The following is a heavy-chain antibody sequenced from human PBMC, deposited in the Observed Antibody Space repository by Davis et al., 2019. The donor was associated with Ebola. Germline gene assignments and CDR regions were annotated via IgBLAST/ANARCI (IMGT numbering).Heavy chain of an antibody. CDR2: IKGKTDGGTT. D-gene: IGHD4-17*01. CDR3: TTGPTRGDHDY. CDR1: GFTFSNAW. V-gene: IGHV3-15*01. J-gene: IGHJ4*02. Sequence: GESLKISCAASGFTFSNAWMSWVRQAPGKGLEWVGRIKGKTDGGTTDYAAPVKGRFTISRDASKNTLYLQMNSLKTEDTAVYYCTTGPTRGDHDYWGQGTLVTVS.